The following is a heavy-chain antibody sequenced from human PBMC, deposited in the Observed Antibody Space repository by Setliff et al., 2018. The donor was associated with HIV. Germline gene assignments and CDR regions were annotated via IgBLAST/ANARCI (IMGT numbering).Heavy chain of an antibody. CDR2: IIPILGIA. V-gene: IGHV1-69*10. J-gene: IGHJ5*02. Sequence: SVKVSCKASGGTFSSSAFSWVRQAPGQGVEWMGGIIPILGIANYAQKFQGRVTITADKSTSTAYMELSSLRSEDTAVYYCARAPGDYEVWFDPWGQGTLVTVSS. CDR1: GGTFSSSA. CDR3: ARAPGDYEVWFDP. D-gene: IGHD4-17*01.